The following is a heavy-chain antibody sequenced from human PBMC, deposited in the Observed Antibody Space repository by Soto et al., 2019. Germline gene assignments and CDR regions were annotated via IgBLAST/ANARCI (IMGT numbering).Heavy chain of an antibody. V-gene: IGHV3-23*01. CDR1: GFLFSTYS. CDR3: VKEPDV. Sequence: PGGSLRLSCEDPGFLFSTYSMTWVRQVPGKGLEWVAAVSPSGDSTYYADSLKGRLTISRDNSKNTVFLQMNSLSADDTGLYYCVKEPDVWGQGISFTVSS. J-gene: IGHJ6*01. CDR2: VSPSGDST.